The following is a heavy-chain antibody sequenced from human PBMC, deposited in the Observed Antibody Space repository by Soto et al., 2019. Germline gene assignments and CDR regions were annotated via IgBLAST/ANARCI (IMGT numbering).Heavy chain of an antibody. J-gene: IGHJ6*02. CDR2: ISYDGNNK. Sequence: QVQLEESGGGVVQPGRSLRLSCAASGFTFSSYAMHWVRQAPGKGLEWVAVISYDGNNKYYADSVKGRFTMSRDNSKNALYLQMNTLGAEDTAVYYCVRDKYGVTSAYGMDVWGQGTTVTVSS. D-gene: IGHD2-21*02. CDR3: VRDKYGVTSAYGMDV. CDR1: GFTFSSYA. V-gene: IGHV3-30-3*01.